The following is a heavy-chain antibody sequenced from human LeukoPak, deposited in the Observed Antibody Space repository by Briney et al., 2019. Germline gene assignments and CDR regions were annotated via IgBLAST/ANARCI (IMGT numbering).Heavy chain of an antibody. V-gene: IGHV1-46*01. Sequence: ASVRVSCKASGYTFTNYDINWVRQAPGQGLEWMGIINPSGGSTSYAQKFQGRVTMTRDTSTSTVYMELSSLRSEDTAVYYCARGRFGGIAVAGIDYWGQGTLVTVSS. J-gene: IGHJ4*02. CDR3: ARGRFGGIAVAGIDY. D-gene: IGHD6-19*01. CDR2: INPSGGST. CDR1: GYTFTNYD.